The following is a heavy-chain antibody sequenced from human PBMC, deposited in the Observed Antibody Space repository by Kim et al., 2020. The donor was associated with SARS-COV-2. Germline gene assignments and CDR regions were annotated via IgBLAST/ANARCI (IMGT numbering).Heavy chain of an antibody. Sequence: SETLSLTCTVSGGSISSNGYYWGWVRQPPGKGLEWIGSLYYSGSTYYNPSRESRVTISMDTSKNQFSLRLTSVTAADTAVYYCARALDTAMVTGGYTWFDPWGKGTLVTVSS. J-gene: IGHJ5*02. D-gene: IGHD5-18*01. CDR2: LYYSGST. CDR3: ARALDTAMVTGGYTWFDP. V-gene: IGHV4-39*07. CDR1: GGSISSNGYY.